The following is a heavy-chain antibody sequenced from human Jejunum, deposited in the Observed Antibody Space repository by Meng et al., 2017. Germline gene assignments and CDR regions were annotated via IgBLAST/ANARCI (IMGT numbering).Heavy chain of an antibody. J-gene: IGHJ4*02. CDR3: ARSRDYAHDY. V-gene: IGHV1-18*01. D-gene: IGHD4-17*01. Sequence: QVHLVQSGAEGKKPGASVKVSCNASGYPFTTNGITWVRQAPGQGLEWMGWISAYSGNTNYAQKVQGRVTLTTDTSTTTAYMELRSLRSDDTAVYYCARSRDYAHDYWGQGTLVTVSS. CDR1: GYPFTTNG. CDR2: ISAYSGNT.